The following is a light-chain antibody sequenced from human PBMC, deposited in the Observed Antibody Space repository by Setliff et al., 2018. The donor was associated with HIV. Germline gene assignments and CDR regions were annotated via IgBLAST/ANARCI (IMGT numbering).Light chain of an antibody. CDR1: QSVLYSSNNKNY. CDR2: WAS. Sequence: DIVMTQSPDSLAVSLGERATINCKSSQSVLYSSNNKNYLAWYQQKPGQAPKLLIYWASTRESGVPDRFSGSGSGTDFTLTISSLQAEDVAVYFCQQYQTLPWTFGQGIKVDIK. V-gene: IGKV4-1*01. CDR3: QQYQTLPWT. J-gene: IGKJ1*01.